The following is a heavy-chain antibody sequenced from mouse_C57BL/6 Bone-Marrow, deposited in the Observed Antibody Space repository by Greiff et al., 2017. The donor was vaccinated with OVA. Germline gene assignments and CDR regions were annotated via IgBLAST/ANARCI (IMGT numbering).Heavy chain of an antibody. CDR1: GYSITSGYY. Sequence: EVKLQESGPGLVKPSQSLSLTCSVTGYSITSGYYWNWIRQFPGNKLEWMGYISYDGSNNYNPSLKNRISITRDTSKNQFFLKLNSVTTEDTATYYCARDLFIDYLDYWGQGTTLTVSS. D-gene: IGHD1-1*01. CDR2: ISYDGSN. V-gene: IGHV3-6*01. CDR3: ARDLFIDYLDY. J-gene: IGHJ2*01.